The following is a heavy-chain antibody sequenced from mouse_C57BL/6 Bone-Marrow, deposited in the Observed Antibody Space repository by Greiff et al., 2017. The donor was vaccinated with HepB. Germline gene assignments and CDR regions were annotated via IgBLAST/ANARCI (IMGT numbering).Heavy chain of an antibody. CDR1: GYAFSSSW. Sequence: QVQLKQSGPELVKPGASVKISCKASGYAFSSSWMNWVKQRPGKGLEWIGRIYPGDGDTNYNGKFKGNATLTADKSSSTAYMQLSSLTSEDSAVYFCLLWLRRGFAYWGQGTLVTVSS. CDR2: IYPGDGDT. CDR3: LLWLRRGFAY. J-gene: IGHJ3*01. D-gene: IGHD2-2*01. V-gene: IGHV1-82*01.